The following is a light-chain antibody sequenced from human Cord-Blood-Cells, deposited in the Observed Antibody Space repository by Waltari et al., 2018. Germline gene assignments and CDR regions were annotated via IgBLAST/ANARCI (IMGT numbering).Light chain of an antibody. CDR1: SSDVGGSYS. V-gene: IGLV2-14*01. Sequence: QSALTQPASVSGSPGQSITISCTGTSSDVGGSYSVSWYQQHPGKAPKLMIYEVSNRPSGVSNRFSGSKSGNTASLTISGLQAEDEADYYCSSYTSSSTLVFGGGTKLTVL. J-gene: IGLJ2*01. CDR3: SSYTSSSTLV. CDR2: EVS.